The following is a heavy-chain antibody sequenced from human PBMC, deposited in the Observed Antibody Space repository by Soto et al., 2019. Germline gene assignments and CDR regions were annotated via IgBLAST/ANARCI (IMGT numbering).Heavy chain of an antibody. CDR3: ARGSSSWYLVPAAYYYYGMDV. J-gene: IGHJ6*02. Sequence: ASVKVSCKASGYTFTSYYMHWVRQAPGQGLEWMGIINPSGGSTSYAQKFQGRVTMTRDTSTSTVYMEQSSLRSEDTAVYYCARGSSSWYLVPAAYYYYGMDVWGQGTTVTVSS. CDR2: INPSGGST. D-gene: IGHD6-13*01. CDR1: GYTFTSYY. V-gene: IGHV1-46*01.